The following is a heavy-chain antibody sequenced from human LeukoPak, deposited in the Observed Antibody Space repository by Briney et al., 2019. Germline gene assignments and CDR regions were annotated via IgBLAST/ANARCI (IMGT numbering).Heavy chain of an antibody. Sequence: GGSLRPSCAASGFTFDDYGMSWVRQAPGKGLEWVSGINWNGGSTGYADSVKGRFTISRDNAKNSLYLQMNSLRAEDTALYYCAREKAAAGTFCFDYWGQGTLVTVSS. CDR1: GFTFDDYG. D-gene: IGHD6-13*01. CDR3: AREKAAAGTFCFDY. J-gene: IGHJ4*02. CDR2: INWNGGST. V-gene: IGHV3-20*04.